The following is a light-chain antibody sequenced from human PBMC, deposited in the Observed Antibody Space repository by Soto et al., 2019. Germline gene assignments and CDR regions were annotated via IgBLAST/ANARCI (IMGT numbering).Light chain of an antibody. J-gene: IGKJ2*01. CDR3: QQILSTPYT. V-gene: IGKV1-39*01. Sequence: DLQMTQSPSSLSASVGDRVTITCRASQNIGNFLNWYQQKPGTAPKLLISAASSLQSGVPSSFSGTGSGTDFTLTISSLQPEHFATYFCQQILSTPYTFGQGTKLEIK. CDR1: QNIGNF. CDR2: AAS.